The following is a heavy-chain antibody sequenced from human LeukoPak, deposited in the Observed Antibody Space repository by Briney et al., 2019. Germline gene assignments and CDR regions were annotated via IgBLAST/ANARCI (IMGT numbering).Heavy chain of an antibody. CDR3: ARDNWVGATGKVLGY. D-gene: IGHD1-26*01. CDR2: IIPIFGTA. V-gene: IGHV1-69*05. J-gene: IGHJ4*02. Sequence: ASVKVSCKASGGTFSSYAISWVRQAPGQGLEWMGGIIPIFGTANYAQKLQGRVTMTTDTSTSTAYMELRSLRSDDTAVYYCARDNWVGATGKVLGYWGQGTLVTVSS. CDR1: GGTFSSYA.